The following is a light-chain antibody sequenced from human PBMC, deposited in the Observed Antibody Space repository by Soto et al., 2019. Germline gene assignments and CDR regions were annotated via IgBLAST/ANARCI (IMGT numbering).Light chain of an antibody. CDR2: DASN. Sequence: DIQVTQSPSTLSASLGDRVTITCRASQIISNSLAWYQQKPGRAPKLLIYDASNSMVGGLESRFSGSGSGTEFTLPISHPEPDDFATYYCQQYHNYITFGGGTRVEVK. CDR1: QIISNS. J-gene: IGKJ4*01. CDR3: QQYHNYIT. V-gene: IGKV1-5*01.